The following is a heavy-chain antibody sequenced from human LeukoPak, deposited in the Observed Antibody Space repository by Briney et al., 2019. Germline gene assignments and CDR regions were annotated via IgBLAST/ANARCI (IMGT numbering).Heavy chain of an antibody. CDR1: GDYISSTNSF. D-gene: IGHD3-16*01. CDR2: VYYSGNT. V-gene: IGHV4-39*01. J-gene: IGHJ4*02. CDR3: ARHGLYQDYGY. Sequence: SETLCLTCTVSGDYISSTNSFWAWIRQPPGKGLEWIGNVYYSGNTHYIPSLKSRVTILLDTSKNQSSLRLTSVTAADTAVYYCARHGLYQDYGYWGQGTLVTVTS.